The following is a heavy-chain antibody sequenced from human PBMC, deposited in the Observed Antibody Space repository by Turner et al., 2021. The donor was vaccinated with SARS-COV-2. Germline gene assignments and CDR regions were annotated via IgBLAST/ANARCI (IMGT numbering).Heavy chain of an antibody. V-gene: IGHV3-23*01. CDR3: AKTRDYYYDSSDYPDY. CDR1: GFNFNKYA. J-gene: IGHJ4*02. CDR2: ISGSGSYT. D-gene: IGHD3-22*01. Sequence: EVQLLESGGGLVQLGGSLRLSCAASGFNFNKYAMAWVRQAPGKGLEWVSVISGSGSYTYYADSVKGRVTISRDNSKNTLYLQVNSLRAEDTAVYYCAKTRDYYYDSSDYPDYWGQGTLVTVS.